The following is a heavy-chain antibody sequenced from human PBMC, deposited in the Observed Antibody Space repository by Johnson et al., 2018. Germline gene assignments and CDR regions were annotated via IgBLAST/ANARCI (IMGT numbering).Heavy chain of an antibody. CDR3: AKAPVGGYSYGYSFDY. Sequence: VQLLESGGGLVKPGGSLRLSCAASGFTFSSYSMHWVRQAPGKGLEWVAVISYDGSTKYYADSVKGRFTISRDNSKNTLYLQMNSLRAEDTAIYYCAKAPVGGYSYGYSFDYWGQGTLVTVSS. D-gene: IGHD5-18*01. J-gene: IGHJ4*02. V-gene: IGHV3-30*18. CDR2: ISYDGSTK. CDR1: GFTFSSYS.